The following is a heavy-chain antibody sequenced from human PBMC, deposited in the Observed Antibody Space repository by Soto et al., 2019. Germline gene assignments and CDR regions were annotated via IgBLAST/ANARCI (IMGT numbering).Heavy chain of an antibody. Sequence: PGGSLRLSCAASGFTFSSYAMSWVRQAPGKGLEWVSAISGSGGSTYYADSVKGRFTISRDNSKNTLYLQMNSLRAEDTAVYYCAKERKDEDIVLMVYAKHNNYYYYYYMDVWGKGTTVTVSS. CDR2: ISGSGGST. D-gene: IGHD2-8*01. V-gene: IGHV3-23*01. J-gene: IGHJ6*03. CDR3: AKERKDEDIVLMVYAKHNNYYYYYYMDV. CDR1: GFTFSSYA.